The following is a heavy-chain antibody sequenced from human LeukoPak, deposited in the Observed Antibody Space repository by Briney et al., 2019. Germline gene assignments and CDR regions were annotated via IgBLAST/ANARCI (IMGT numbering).Heavy chain of an antibody. J-gene: IGHJ4*02. Sequence: SETLSLTCTVSGGSISSYYWSWTRQPPGKGLEWIGYIYYSGSTNYNPSLKSRVTISVDTSKNQFSLKLSSVTAADTAVYYCARRVAAAGIDYFDYWGQGTLVTASS. CDR2: IYYSGST. CDR3: ARRVAAAGIDYFDY. CDR1: GGSISSYY. V-gene: IGHV4-59*08. D-gene: IGHD6-13*01.